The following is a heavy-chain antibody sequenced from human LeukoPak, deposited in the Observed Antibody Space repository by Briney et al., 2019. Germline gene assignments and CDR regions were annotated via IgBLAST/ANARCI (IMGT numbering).Heavy chain of an antibody. CDR2: INHSGST. Sequence: NSSETLSLTCAVYGGSFSGYYWSWIRQPPGKGLEWIGEINHSGSTNYNPSLKSRVTISVDTSKNQFSLKLSSVTAADTAVYYCARGKWLRYFDWSQSRYYFDYWGQGTLVTVSS. D-gene: IGHD3-9*01. CDR3: ARGKWLRYFDWSQSRYYFDY. V-gene: IGHV4-34*01. CDR1: GGSFSGYY. J-gene: IGHJ4*02.